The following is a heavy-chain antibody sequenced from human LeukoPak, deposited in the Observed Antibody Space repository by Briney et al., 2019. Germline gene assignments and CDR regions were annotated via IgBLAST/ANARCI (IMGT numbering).Heavy chain of an antibody. CDR1: GFTFSSYA. CDR2: ISYDGSNK. J-gene: IGHJ4*02. CDR3: ARDSIAVGLAFDS. V-gene: IGHV3-30*04. D-gene: IGHD6-19*01. Sequence: GGSLRLSCAASGFTFSSYAMHWVRQAPGKGLEWVAVISYDGSNKYYADSVKGRFTISRDNSKNTLYLQMNSLRAEDTAVYYCARDSIAVGLAFDSWGQGTLVTVSS.